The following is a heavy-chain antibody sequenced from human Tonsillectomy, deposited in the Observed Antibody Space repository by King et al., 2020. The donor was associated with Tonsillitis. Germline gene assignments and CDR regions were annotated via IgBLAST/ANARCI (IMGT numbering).Heavy chain of an antibody. Sequence: VQLQESGPGLVKPSQTLSLTCTVSGDSISSGGYFWSWIRQHPGKGLEWIGYIYYGGSTYYNPSLKSRVTISVDTSKDQFSLKLNSVTAADTAVYFCASGFSSSWYYFDNWGQGTLVTVSS. V-gene: IGHV4-31*03. CDR2: IYYGGST. D-gene: IGHD6-13*01. CDR1: GDSISSGGYF. J-gene: IGHJ4*02. CDR3: ASGFSSSWYYFDN.